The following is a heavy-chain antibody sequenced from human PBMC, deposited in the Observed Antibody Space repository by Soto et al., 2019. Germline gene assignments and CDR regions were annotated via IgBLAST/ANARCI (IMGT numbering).Heavy chain of an antibody. CDR1: GGSINSGAYY. V-gene: IGHV4-31*03. J-gene: IGHJ5*02. Sequence: SETLSLTCTVSGGSINSGAYYWSWIRQHPGKGLEWVGYIYSSGTTYYNPSLQSRLTISRDTAKNQFSLKLTSVTAADTAVYYCARSVFPWGQGTLVTVSS. CDR3: ARSVFP. CDR2: IYSSGTT.